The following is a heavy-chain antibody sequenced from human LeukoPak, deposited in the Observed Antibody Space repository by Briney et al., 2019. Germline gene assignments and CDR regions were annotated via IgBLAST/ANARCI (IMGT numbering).Heavy chain of an antibody. J-gene: IGHJ6*03. CDR3: ARHDFIAVAGVYYYYYMDV. D-gene: IGHD6-19*01. CDR2: IYYSGNT. Sequence: SETLSLTCTVSGGSISSSSYSWGWIRQPPGKGLEWIGSIYYSGNTYYNPSLKSRVAISVDTSKNQFSLKLSSVTAADTAVYYCARHDFIAVAGVYYYYYMDVWGKGTTVTISS. CDR1: GGSISSSSYS. V-gene: IGHV4-39*07.